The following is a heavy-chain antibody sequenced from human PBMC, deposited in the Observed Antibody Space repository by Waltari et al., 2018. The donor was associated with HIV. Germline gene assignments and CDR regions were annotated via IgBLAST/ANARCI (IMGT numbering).Heavy chain of an antibody. CDR3: ARDVQGYCGGERCFYGMDV. CDR1: GFTVSTYG. Sequence: QVQLVESGGGVVQPGRSLRPSRAASGFTVSTYGMHWVRQAPGKGLGWVAVIWYDGSNTYYTDSVKGRFTISRDNSKNTLYLQMYSLRAEDTAVYYCARDVQGYCGGERCFYGMDVWGQGTTVTVSS. CDR2: IWYDGSNT. J-gene: IGHJ6*02. V-gene: IGHV3-33*01. D-gene: IGHD2-21*01.